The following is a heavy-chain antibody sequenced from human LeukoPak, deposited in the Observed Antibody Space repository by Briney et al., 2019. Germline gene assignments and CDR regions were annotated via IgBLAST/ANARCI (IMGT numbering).Heavy chain of an antibody. Sequence: PGGSLRLSCVVSGFTFSSYGMHWVRQAPGKGLEWVAVIWYDGSNKYYADSVKGRFTISRDNSKNTLYLQMNSLRAEDTAVYYCATRYCSGGSCYSGFGYWGQGTLVTVSS. D-gene: IGHD2-15*01. V-gene: IGHV3-33*01. CDR2: IWYDGSNK. CDR1: GFTFSSYG. J-gene: IGHJ4*02. CDR3: ATRYCSGGSCYSGFGY.